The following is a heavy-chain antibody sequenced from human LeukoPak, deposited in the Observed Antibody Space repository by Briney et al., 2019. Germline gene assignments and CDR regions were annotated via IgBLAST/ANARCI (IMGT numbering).Heavy chain of an antibody. J-gene: IGHJ4*02. CDR3: ARHGYGGDPHVY. V-gene: IGHV4-59*08. D-gene: IGHD4-23*01. CDR2: ISYSGST. Sequence: PSETLSLTCTVSGGSISSYYWSWIRQPPGKGLEWIGYISYSGSTSYNPSLKSRVTISGDTSKNQFSLKLSSVTAADTAVYYCARHGYGGDPHVYWGQGTLVTVSS. CDR1: GGSISSYY.